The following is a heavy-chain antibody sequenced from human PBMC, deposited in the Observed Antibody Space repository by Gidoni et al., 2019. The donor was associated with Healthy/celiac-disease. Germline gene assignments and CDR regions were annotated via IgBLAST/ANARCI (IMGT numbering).Heavy chain of an antibody. D-gene: IGHD3-10*01. Sequence: QITLKESGPTLVKPTQTLTLTCPFSGFSLSPRGVGVGWIRQPPGKALEWLALIYWDDDKRYSPSLKSRLTITKDTSKNQVVLTMTNMDPVDTATYYCAHQEGSYYNPNWFDPWGQGTLVTVSS. V-gene: IGHV2-5*02. CDR3: AHQEGSYYNPNWFDP. J-gene: IGHJ5*02. CDR2: IYWDDDK. CDR1: GFSLSPRGVG.